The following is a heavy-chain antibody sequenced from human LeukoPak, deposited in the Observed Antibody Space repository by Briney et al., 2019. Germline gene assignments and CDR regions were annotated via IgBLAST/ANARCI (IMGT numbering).Heavy chain of an antibody. D-gene: IGHD6-19*01. J-gene: IGHJ4*02. Sequence: GGSLRLSCAASGFTFSNYEMNWVRQAPGKGLAWVSFISSSGSNTYYADSVKGRFTISRDNAKNSLYLQMNSLRAEDTAVYYCARGGAVAGRTFDYWGQGTLVSVSS. CDR2: ISSSGSNT. V-gene: IGHV3-48*03. CDR3: ARGGAVAGRTFDY. CDR1: GFTFSNYE.